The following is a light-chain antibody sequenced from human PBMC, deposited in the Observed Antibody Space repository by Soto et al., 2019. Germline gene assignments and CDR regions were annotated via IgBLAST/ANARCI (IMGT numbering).Light chain of an antibody. V-gene: IGKV1-39*01. CDR2: AAS. J-gene: IGKJ1*01. Sequence: DIQMTQSPASLSASVGDRVTITCRASQSINSYVNWYQQRPGKAPNLLIYAASTLQSGVPSRFSGSESATDFTLTISSLQPEDFATYYCQQTFSNPPWTFGQGTKVEIK. CDR3: QQTFSNPPWT. CDR1: QSINSY.